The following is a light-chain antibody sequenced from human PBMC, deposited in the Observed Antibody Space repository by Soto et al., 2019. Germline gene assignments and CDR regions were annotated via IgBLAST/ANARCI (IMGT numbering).Light chain of an antibody. CDR2: GAS. V-gene: IGKV3-20*01. J-gene: IGKJ2*03. CDR1: QSVSRSS. Sequence: EIVLTQSPGTLSLSPGERATLSCRASQSVSRSSLAWYQQRPGQAPRLLIFGASSRAARIPDRFSGSGSATDFTLTISRLEPEDSAVYYCQQYGDPPPYSFGQGTKLEI. CDR3: QQYGDPPPYS.